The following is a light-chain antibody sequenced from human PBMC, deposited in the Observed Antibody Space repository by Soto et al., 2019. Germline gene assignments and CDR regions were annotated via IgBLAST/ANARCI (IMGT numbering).Light chain of an antibody. V-gene: IGKV1-5*03. CDR1: QSITYW. CDR3: QQYHSYPIA. J-gene: IGKJ5*01. Sequence: DIQMTQSPSTLSASVGDRVTITCRASQSITYWLAWYQQKPGKAPKLLIYKASSLQSGVPSRFSGSGSGTEFTLTISSLQPEDFATYYCQQYHSYPIAFGQGTRLAIK. CDR2: KAS.